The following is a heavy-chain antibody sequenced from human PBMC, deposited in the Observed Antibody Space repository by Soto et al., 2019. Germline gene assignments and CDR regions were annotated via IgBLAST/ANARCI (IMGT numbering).Heavy chain of an antibody. CDR3: ARRGSELVGYYGMDV. CDR1: GYIFTSYW. J-gene: IGHJ6*02. D-gene: IGHD6-6*01. CDR2: IYPGDSDT. V-gene: IGHV5-51*03. Sequence: PGESLKISCKGSGYIFTSYWICWVLQMRVKGLEWMGIIYPGDSDTRYSPSFQGQVTISADKSISTAYLQWSSLKASDTAMYYCARRGSELVGYYGMDVWGQGTTVTVSS.